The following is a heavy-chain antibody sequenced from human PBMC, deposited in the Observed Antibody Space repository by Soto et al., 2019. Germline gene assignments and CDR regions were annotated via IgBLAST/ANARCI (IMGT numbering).Heavy chain of an antibody. Sequence: EVQLLESGGGLVQPGGSLRLSCAASGFTFSSYAMSWVRQAPGKGLEWVSSISGGDGSTYYADSVKGRFSISRDNSKNTLYLLMNSLRAEDTALYYCAKVPSITIFGVIITGYYFHYWGQGTLVSVSS. V-gene: IGHV3-23*01. J-gene: IGHJ4*02. CDR3: AKVPSITIFGVIITGYYFHY. CDR1: GFTFSSYA. CDR2: ISGGDGST. D-gene: IGHD3-3*01.